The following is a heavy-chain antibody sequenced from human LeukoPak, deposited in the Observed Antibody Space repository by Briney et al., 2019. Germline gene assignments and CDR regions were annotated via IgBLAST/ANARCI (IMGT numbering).Heavy chain of an antibody. CDR1: GYTFTSYG. CDR3: ARGHSSGWYNEKPNWFDP. V-gene: IGHV1-18*01. CDR2: ISAYNGNT. Sequence: ASVKVSCKASGYTFTSYGISWVRQAPGQGLEWMGWISAYNGNTNYAQKLQGRVTMTTDTSTSTAYMELRSLRSDDTAVYYCARGHSSGWYNEKPNWFDPWGQGTLVTVSS. J-gene: IGHJ5*02. D-gene: IGHD6-19*01.